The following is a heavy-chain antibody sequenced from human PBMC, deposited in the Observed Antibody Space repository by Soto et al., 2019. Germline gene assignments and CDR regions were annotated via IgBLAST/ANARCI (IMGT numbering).Heavy chain of an antibody. V-gene: IGHV4-39*01. Sequence: PSETLSLTCTVSGGSISSSSYYWGWIRQPPGKGLEWIGSIYYSGSTYYNPSLKSRVTISVDTSKNQFSLKLSSVTAADTAVYYCARPDPTGAFDYWGQGTLVTVSS. CDR3: ARPDPTGAFDY. J-gene: IGHJ4*02. D-gene: IGHD1-1*01. CDR1: GGSISSSSYY. CDR2: IYYSGST.